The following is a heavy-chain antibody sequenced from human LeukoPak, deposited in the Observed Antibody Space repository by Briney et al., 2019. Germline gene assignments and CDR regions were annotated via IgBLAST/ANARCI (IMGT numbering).Heavy chain of an antibody. V-gene: IGHV1-69*13. Sequence: SVKVSCKASGGTFSSYAISWVRQAPGQGLEWMGGIIPIFGTANYAQKFQGRVTITADESTSTAYMELSSLRSEDTAVYYCARGAWSLWFGEWAFDYWGQGTLVTVSS. CDR3: ARGAWSLWFGEWAFDY. J-gene: IGHJ4*02. CDR1: GGTFSSYA. CDR2: IIPIFGTA. D-gene: IGHD3-10*01.